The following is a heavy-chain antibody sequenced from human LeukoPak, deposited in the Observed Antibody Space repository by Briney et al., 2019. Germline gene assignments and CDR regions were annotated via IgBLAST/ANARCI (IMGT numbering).Heavy chain of an antibody. D-gene: IGHD3-22*01. CDR1: GFTFHLCA. CDR2: ISSSSSYI. CDR3: ARDGRSGSSGYYYDYYYYGMDV. Sequence: GGSLRLSCVASGFTFHLCAMSWVRQAPGKGLEWVSSISSSSSYIYYADSVKGRFTISRDNAKNSLYLQMNSLRAEDTAVYYCARDGRSGSSGYYYDYYYYGMDVWGQGTTVTVSS. J-gene: IGHJ6*02. V-gene: IGHV3-21*01.